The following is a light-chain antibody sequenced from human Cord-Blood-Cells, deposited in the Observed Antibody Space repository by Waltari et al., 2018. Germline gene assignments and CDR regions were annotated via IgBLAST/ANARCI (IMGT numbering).Light chain of an antibody. CDR2: DAS. CDR3: QQRSNWPRT. Sequence: ETVVTPAPATLSFSPGEKATLSCRASQSVSSYLAWYQQKPGQAPRLLIYDASNRATGIPARFSGSGSGTDFTLTISSLEPEDFAVYYCQQRSNWPRTFGQGTKVEIK. V-gene: IGKV3-11*01. CDR1: QSVSSY. J-gene: IGKJ1*01.